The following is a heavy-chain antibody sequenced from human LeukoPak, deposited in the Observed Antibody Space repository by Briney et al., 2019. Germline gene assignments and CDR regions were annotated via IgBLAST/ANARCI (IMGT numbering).Heavy chain of an antibody. Sequence: GGSLRLSCAASGFTFSSYAMSWVRQAPGKGLEWVSAISGSGGSTYYADSVKGRFTISRDNSKNTLYLQMNSLRAEDTAVYYCARGLYYDSSGYYYENDYWGQGTLVTVSS. V-gene: IGHV3-23*01. CDR3: ARGLYYDSSGYYYENDY. J-gene: IGHJ4*02. CDR2: ISGSGGST. D-gene: IGHD3-22*01. CDR1: GFTFSSYA.